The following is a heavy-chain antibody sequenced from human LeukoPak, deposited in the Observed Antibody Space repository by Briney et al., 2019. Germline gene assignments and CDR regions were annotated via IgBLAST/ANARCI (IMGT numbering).Heavy chain of an antibody. Sequence: GGSLRLSCAASEFTFSNYAMTWVRQAPGKGLQWVSIISFSDESTYYADSVKGRFTISRDGSKSTVYPQTNSLKDEDTAVYYCAKYGSGTYYNGLHWGQGTLVTVSS. CDR3: AKYGSGTYYNGLH. V-gene: IGHV3-23*01. CDR2: ISFSDEST. J-gene: IGHJ4*02. CDR1: EFTFSNYA. D-gene: IGHD3-10*01.